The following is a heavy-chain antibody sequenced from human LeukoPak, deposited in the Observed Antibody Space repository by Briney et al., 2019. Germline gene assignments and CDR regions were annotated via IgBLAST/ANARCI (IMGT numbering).Heavy chain of an antibody. CDR3: ARDSNGPAF. Sequence: GGPRRLSCAASGFTFSSYALTGFRQAPGKGLEWVSAISGSGGSTYYADSVKGRFTISRDNSKNTLYLQMNSLRAEDTAVYYCARDSNGPAFWGQGTLVTVSS. CDR1: GFTFSSYA. D-gene: IGHD6-19*01. J-gene: IGHJ4*02. CDR2: ISGSGGST. V-gene: IGHV3-23*01.